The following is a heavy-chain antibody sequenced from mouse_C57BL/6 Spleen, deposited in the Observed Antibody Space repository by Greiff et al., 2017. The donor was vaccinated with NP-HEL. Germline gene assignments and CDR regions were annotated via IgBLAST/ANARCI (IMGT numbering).Heavy chain of an antibody. D-gene: IGHD2-4*01. CDR2: INPYNGGT. V-gene: IGHV1-19*01. CDR3: ARSPYDYDRTWFAY. Sequence: EVQLQQSGPVLVKPGASVKMSCKASGYTFTDYYMNWVKQSHGKSLEWIGVINPYNGGTSYNQKFKGKATLTVDKSSSTAYMELNSLTSEDSAVYSCARSPYDYDRTWFAYWGQGTLVTVSA. J-gene: IGHJ3*01. CDR1: GYTFTDYY.